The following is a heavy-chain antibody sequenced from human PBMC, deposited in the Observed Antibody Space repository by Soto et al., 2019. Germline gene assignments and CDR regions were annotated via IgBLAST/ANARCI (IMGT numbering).Heavy chain of an antibody. J-gene: IGHJ6*02. V-gene: IGHV5-10-1*01. Sequence: GASLKISCQGSGYSFTSYWISWVRQMPGKGLEWMGRIDPSDSYTNYSPSFQGHVTISADKSISTAYLQWSSLKASDTAMYYCARQYDSTNYGMDVWGQGTTVTVSS. CDR2: IDPSDSYT. CDR1: GYSFTSYW. D-gene: IGHD3-22*01. CDR3: ARQYDSTNYGMDV.